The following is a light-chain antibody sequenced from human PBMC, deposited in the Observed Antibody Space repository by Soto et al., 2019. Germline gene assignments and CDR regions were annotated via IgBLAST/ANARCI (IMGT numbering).Light chain of an antibody. Sequence: EFVLTQSPGTLSLSPGERAILSCRASQSVTSTYIAWYQQKPGQAPRLLIYGASSRATGIPDRFSGSGSGTDFTLTISRLEAEEFAVYYCQYYGSSPPTTFGQGTKLESK. CDR1: QSVTSTY. J-gene: IGKJ2*01. CDR3: QYYGSSPPTT. V-gene: IGKV3-20*01. CDR2: GAS.